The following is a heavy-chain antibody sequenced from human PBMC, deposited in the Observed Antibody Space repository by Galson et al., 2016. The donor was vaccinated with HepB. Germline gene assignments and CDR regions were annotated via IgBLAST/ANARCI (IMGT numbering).Heavy chain of an antibody. CDR1: GFTLAGQG. CDR3: AKDHGYSYGYLAY. CDR2: IVAGGNT. D-gene: IGHD5-18*01. V-gene: IGHV3-23*01. J-gene: IGHJ4*02. Sequence: SLRLSCAASGFTLAGQGMSWVRQAPGKGLEWVSDIVAGGNTYYADSVKGRFTISRDNSKNTLYLQMNSLRAEDTAVYYCAKDHGYSYGYLAYWGQGTPVTVSS.